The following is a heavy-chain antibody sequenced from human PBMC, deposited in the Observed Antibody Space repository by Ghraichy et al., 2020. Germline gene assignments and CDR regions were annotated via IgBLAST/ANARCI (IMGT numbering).Heavy chain of an antibody. J-gene: IGHJ3*02. CDR2: MYWDDDT. Sequence: QTLSLTCTLSGVSLTTTGVGVGWIRQPPGRALEWLALMYWDDDTRYSPSLRNRLTLTKDTSKNQLVLSLTNIEPLDTATYYCAHRLAASGYHTFDIWGQGTLVTVSS. D-gene: IGHD3-3*01. CDR1: GVSLTTTGVG. CDR3: AHRLAASGYHTFDI. V-gene: IGHV2-5*02.